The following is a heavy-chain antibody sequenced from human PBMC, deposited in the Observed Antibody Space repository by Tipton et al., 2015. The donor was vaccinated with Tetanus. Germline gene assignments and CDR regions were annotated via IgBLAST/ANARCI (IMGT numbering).Heavy chain of an antibody. V-gene: IGHV3-21*01. J-gene: IGHJ4*02. Sequence: SLRLSCAASGFTYTSYAMTWVRQAPGKGLEWVSSISGSGNSTYSADSVKGRFTISRDNAKNSLYLQMSSLRAEDTAVYYCARAAVAGIYYFDYWGQGTLVTVSS. D-gene: IGHD6-19*01. CDR1: GFTYTSYA. CDR2: ISGSGNST. CDR3: ARAAVAGIYYFDY.